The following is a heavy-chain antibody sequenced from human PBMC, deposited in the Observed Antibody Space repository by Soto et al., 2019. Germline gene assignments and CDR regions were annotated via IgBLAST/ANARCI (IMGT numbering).Heavy chain of an antibody. CDR1: GFTFNTYG. D-gene: IGHD6-6*01. CDR3: AKGHQPLIIARPQDH. Sequence: QVHLVESGGGVVQPGRSLRLSCAASGFTFNTYGMHWVRQAPGKGLEWLAVISYDGKTEHYADSVKGRFTISRDNSNNTVYLQMNSLRSEDTAVYYCAKGHQPLIIARPQDHWRQGTLVTVSS. J-gene: IGHJ4*02. CDR2: ISYDGKTE. V-gene: IGHV3-30*18.